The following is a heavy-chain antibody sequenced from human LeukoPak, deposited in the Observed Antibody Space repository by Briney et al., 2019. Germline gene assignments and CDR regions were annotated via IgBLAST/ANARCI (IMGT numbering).Heavy chain of an antibody. V-gene: IGHV1-18*03. CDR3: VRDSAYSPDY. CDR2: IRGNNDNT. Sequence: VASVKVSCKASGGTFSSYAISWVRQAPGQGLEWMAWIRGNNDNTKYAQKFQGRVTLTTDTSTSTAYMELRGLTSDDMAVYYCVRDSAYSPDYWGQGSLVTVSP. D-gene: IGHD5-12*01. CDR1: GGTFSSYA. J-gene: IGHJ4*02.